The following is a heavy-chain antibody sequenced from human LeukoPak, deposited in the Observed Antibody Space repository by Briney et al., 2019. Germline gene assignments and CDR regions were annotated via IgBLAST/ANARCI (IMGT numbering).Heavy chain of an antibody. D-gene: IGHD3-10*01. CDR2: INPKSGGT. CDR3: ARDDSYYGSGSMY. CDR1: GYTFTGYN. Sequence: ASVKVSFKASGYTFTGYNIHWVRQAPGQGLEWMGWINPKSGGTNYAQKFQGRVTMTRDTSISTAYMELSRLRSDDTAVYYCARDDSYYGSGSMYWGRGTLVTVSS. V-gene: IGHV1-2*02. J-gene: IGHJ4*02.